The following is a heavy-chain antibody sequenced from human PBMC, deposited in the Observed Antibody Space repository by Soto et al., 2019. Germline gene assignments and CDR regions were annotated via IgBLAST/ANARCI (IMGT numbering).Heavy chain of an antibody. CDR3: ARGIPGYSSGWYYYYYGMDV. Sequence: SEALSLTSTVSGGFISSYYWSWIRQPPWKGLEWIGYIYYSGSTNYNPSLKSRVTISVDTSKNQFSLKLSSVTAADTAVYYCARGIPGYSSGWYYYYYGMDVWGQGTTVTVS. CDR2: IYYSGST. V-gene: IGHV4-59*01. CDR1: GGFISSYY. D-gene: IGHD6-19*01. J-gene: IGHJ6*02.